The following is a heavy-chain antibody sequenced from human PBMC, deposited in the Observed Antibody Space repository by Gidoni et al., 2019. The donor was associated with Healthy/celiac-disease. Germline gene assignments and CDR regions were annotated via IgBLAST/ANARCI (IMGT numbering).Heavy chain of an antibody. CDR2: ISYDGSNK. Sequence: QVQLVESGGGVVQPGRSLRLSCAASGFTFSSQGMHWVRQAPGKGLEWVAVISYDGSNKYYADSVKGRFTISRDNSKNTLYLQMNSLRAEDTAVYYCAKEPKRGLRYFDWLFDYWGQGTLVTVSS. D-gene: IGHD3-9*01. V-gene: IGHV3-30*18. CDR3: AKEPKRGLRYFDWLFDY. J-gene: IGHJ4*02. CDR1: GFTFSSQG.